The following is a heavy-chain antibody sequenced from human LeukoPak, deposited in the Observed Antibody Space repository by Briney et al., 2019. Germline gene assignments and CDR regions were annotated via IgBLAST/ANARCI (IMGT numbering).Heavy chain of an antibody. V-gene: IGHV3-7*01. CDR2: IKQDGSEK. Sequence: GGSLRLSCAASGLTFTSYWMSWVRQESGKGLEGVANIKQDGSEKYYVDSVKGRFTISRDNAKNSLYLQMNSLRAEDTAVYYCVRDHSSSSFDYWGQGTLVTVSS. D-gene: IGHD6-6*01. CDR3: VRDHSSSSFDY. J-gene: IGHJ4*02. CDR1: GLTFTSYW.